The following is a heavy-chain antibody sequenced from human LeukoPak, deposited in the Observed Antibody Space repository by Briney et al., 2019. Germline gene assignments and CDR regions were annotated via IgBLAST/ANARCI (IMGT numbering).Heavy chain of an antibody. V-gene: IGHV3-11*01. CDR2: TSSSGTTI. D-gene: IGHD3-3*01. J-gene: IGHJ6*01. CDR3: ARAKNYDYSLWDV. Sequence: GGSLRLSCAASGFTFSDYYMSWIRQAPGKGLEWVSYTSSSGTTIYYADSVKGRFTISRDNAENSRYLQMNSLRAEDTAVYYCARAKNYDYSLWDVWGQGTTVTVSS. CDR1: GFTFSDYY.